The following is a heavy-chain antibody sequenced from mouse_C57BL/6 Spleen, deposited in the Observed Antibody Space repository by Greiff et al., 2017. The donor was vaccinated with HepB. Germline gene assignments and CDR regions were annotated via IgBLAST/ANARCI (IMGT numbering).Heavy chain of an antibody. D-gene: IGHD1-1*01. CDR2: ILPGSGST. V-gene: IGHV1-9*01. Sequence: VQLQQSGAELMKPGASVKLSCKATGYTFTGYWIEWVKQRPGHGLEWIGEILPGSGSTNYNEKFKGKATFTADTSSNTAYMQLSSLTTEDSDIYYCAREVEITTVVADYWGQGTTLTVSS. J-gene: IGHJ2*01. CDR3: AREVEITTVVADY. CDR1: GYTFTGYW.